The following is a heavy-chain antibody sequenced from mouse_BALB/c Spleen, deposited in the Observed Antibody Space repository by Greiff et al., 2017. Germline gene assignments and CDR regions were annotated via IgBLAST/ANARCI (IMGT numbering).Heavy chain of an antibody. J-gene: IGHJ2*01. CDR1: GYTFTSYW. D-gene: IGHD1-1*01. V-gene: IGHV1-69*02. Sequence: QVQLQQPGAELVKPGAPVKLSCKASGYTFTSYWMNWVKQRPGRGLEWIGRIDPSDSETHYNQKFKDKATLTVDKSSSTAYIQLSSLTSEDSAVYYCARSDYYGSSPFDYWGQGTTLTVSS. CDR2: IDPSDSET. CDR3: ARSDYYGSSPFDY.